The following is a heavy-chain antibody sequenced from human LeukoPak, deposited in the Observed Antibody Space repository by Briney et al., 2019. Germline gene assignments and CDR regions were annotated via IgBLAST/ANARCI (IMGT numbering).Heavy chain of an antibody. Sequence: GGSLRLSCAASGFTFNSYSMNWVRQAPGEGLEWLSYIRFSTDTIFYADSVKGRFTISRDNSKNTLYLQMNSLRAEDTAVYYCAKSSYYDSSGFYREYYFDYWGQGTLVTVSS. V-gene: IGHV3-48*01. CDR1: GFTFNSYS. J-gene: IGHJ4*02. D-gene: IGHD3-22*01. CDR2: IRFSTDTI. CDR3: AKSSYYDSSGFYREYYFDY.